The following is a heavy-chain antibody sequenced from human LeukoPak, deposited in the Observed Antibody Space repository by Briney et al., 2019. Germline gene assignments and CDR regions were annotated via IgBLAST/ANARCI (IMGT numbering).Heavy chain of an antibody. V-gene: IGHV3-23*01. J-gene: IGHJ4*02. Sequence: GGSLRLSCAASGFTFSSYAMSWVRQAPGKGLEWVSAISGSGGSTYYADSVKGRFTISRDNSKNTLYLQMNSLRAGDTAVYYCAKSANYYGSGSYDYWGQGTLVTVSS. D-gene: IGHD3-10*01. CDR3: AKSANYYGSGSYDY. CDR2: ISGSGGST. CDR1: GFTFSSYA.